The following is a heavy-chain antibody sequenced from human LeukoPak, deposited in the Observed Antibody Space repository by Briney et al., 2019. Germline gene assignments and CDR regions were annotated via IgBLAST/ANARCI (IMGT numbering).Heavy chain of an antibody. CDR2: IIPIFGTA. CDR3: ARSSGSYHGTSLPFDY. Sequence: SVTVSCKASGYRLTSHYIHWLRQAPGQGLEWMGGIIPIFGTANYAQKFQGRVTITADESTSTAYMELSSLRSEDTAVYYCARSSGSYHGTSLPFDYWGQGTLVTVSS. CDR1: GYRLTSHY. J-gene: IGHJ4*02. V-gene: IGHV1-69*13. D-gene: IGHD1-26*01.